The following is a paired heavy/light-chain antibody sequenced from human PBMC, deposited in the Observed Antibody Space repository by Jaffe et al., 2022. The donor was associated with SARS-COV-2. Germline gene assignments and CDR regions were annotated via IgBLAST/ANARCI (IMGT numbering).Light chain of an antibody. CDR1: QSISNY. CDR2: AAS. V-gene: IGKV1-39*01. Sequence: DIQVTQSPSSLSASVGDRVTITCRASQSISNYLNWYQQKPGKAPKLLIYAASNLQSGVPSRFSGSGSGTDFTLSISSLQPEDFATYYCQQSYSTAPTFGGGTKVEIK. J-gene: IGKJ4*01. CDR3: QQSYSTAPT.
Heavy chain of an antibody. D-gene: IGHD2-15*01. V-gene: IGHV4-39*01. Sequence: QVHLQESGPGLVKPSETLSLTCTVSGGSISSSSYYWGWIRQSPGKGLEWVGSIHYSGSTYYNLSLKSRVTISVDTSKNQFSLKLTSVTAADTAVYYCARHLHRGRAATYYGMDVWGQGTTVTVSS. J-gene: IGHJ6*02. CDR3: ARHLHRGRAATYYGMDV. CDR1: GGSISSSSYY. CDR2: IHYSGST.